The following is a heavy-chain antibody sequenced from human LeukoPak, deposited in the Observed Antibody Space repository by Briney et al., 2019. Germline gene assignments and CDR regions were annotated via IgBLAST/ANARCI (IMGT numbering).Heavy chain of an antibody. Sequence: GGSLRLPCAASGFTFSSYGMNWVRQAPGKGLEWVAFIRYDGSKKYSADSVKGRFTISRDNAKNSLFLQMNSLRAEDTAVYYCARRYYDFWSGYSYYFDYWGQGTLVTVSS. CDR3: ARRYYDFWSGYSYYFDY. V-gene: IGHV3-30*02. J-gene: IGHJ4*02. CDR1: GFTFSSYG. D-gene: IGHD3-3*01. CDR2: IRYDGSKK.